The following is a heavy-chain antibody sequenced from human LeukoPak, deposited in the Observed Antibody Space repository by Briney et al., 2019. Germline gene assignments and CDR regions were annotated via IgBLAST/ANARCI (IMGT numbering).Heavy chain of an antibody. CDR1: GYTFTSYA. Sequence: GASVKDSCKASGYTFTSYATHWVRQAPGQRLEWMGWINAGNGNAKYSQKFQGRVTIARDTSASTAYMELSSLRSEDTAVYYCAREKSKTNGKQSYYYYYYGMDVWGQGTTVTVSS. CDR2: INAGNGNA. D-gene: IGHD1-7*01. V-gene: IGHV1-3*01. CDR3: AREKSKTNGKQSYYYYYYGMDV. J-gene: IGHJ6*02.